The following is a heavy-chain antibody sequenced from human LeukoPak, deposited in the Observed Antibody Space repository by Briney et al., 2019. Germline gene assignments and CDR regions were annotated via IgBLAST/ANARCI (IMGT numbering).Heavy chain of an antibody. CDR1: GGSISSYY. Sequence: PSETLSLTYTVSGGSISSYYWSWIRQPAGKGLEWIGRIYTSGSTNYNPSLKSRVTISVDTSKNQFSLKLSSVTAADTAVYYCARNSCPSGSCYDNRGYFDYWGQGTLVTVSS. J-gene: IGHJ4*02. CDR2: IYTSGST. V-gene: IGHV4-4*07. CDR3: ARNSCPSGSCYDNRGYFDY. D-gene: IGHD2-15*01.